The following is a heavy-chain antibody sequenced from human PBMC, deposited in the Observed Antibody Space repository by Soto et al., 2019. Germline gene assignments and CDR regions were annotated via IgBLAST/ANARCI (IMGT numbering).Heavy chain of an antibody. CDR3: HGYGY. CDR2: IYDTDTT. D-gene: IGHD5-18*01. CDR1: GFSVRANY. V-gene: IGHV3-53*01. Sequence: EVPVVESGGGLIQPGGSLRLSCAVSGFSVRANYMSWVRQAPGKGLEWVSVIYDTDTTYYADSVKGRFFISRDISKNILFLQMNILRAEDTAIYYCHGYGYWGQGTLVTVSS. J-gene: IGHJ4*02.